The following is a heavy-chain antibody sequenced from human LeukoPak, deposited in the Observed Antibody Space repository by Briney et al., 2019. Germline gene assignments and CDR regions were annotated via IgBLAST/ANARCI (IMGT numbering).Heavy chain of an antibody. V-gene: IGHV4-59*01. J-gene: IGHJ4*02. Sequence: SETLSLTCTVSGGSISSYYWSWIRQPPGKGLEWIGYIYYSGSTNYNPSLKSRVTISVDTSKNQFSLKLSSVTAADTAVYYCARVLVEWELLPNVWGQGTLVTVSS. CDR1: GGSISSYY. CDR3: ARVLVEWELLPNV. D-gene: IGHD1-26*01. CDR2: IYYSGST.